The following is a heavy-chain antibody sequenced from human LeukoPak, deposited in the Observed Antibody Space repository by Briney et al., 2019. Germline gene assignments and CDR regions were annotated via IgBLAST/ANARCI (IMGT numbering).Heavy chain of an antibody. Sequence: GGSLRLSCAASGFTFSDYYMSWIRQAPGKGLEWVSYIGSSGSTIYYADSVKGRFTISRDNAKNSLYLQMNSLRAEDTAVYYCARAQLVGSYNWFDPWGQGTLVTVSS. D-gene: IGHD6-6*01. CDR2: IGSSGSTI. J-gene: IGHJ5*02. CDR1: GFTFSDYY. V-gene: IGHV3-11*04. CDR3: ARAQLVGSYNWFDP.